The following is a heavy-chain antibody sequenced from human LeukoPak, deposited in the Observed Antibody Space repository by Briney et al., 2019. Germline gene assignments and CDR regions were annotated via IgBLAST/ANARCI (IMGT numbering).Heavy chain of an antibody. CDR3: ASYTISTGVDV. Sequence: SETLSLTCAVYGGSFSGYYWSWIRQPPGKGLEWIGYIYYSGSTYYNPSLKSRVTISVDTSKNQFSLKLSSVTAADTAVYYCASYTISTGVDVWGQGTTVTVSS. CDR2: IYYSGST. J-gene: IGHJ6*02. CDR1: GGSFSGYY. D-gene: IGHD3-3*01. V-gene: IGHV4-34*01.